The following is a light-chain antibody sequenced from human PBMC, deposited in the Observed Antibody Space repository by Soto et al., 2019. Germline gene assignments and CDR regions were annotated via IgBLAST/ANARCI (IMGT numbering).Light chain of an antibody. Sequence: QPVLTQSPSASASLGASVKLTCTLSSGHSSYAIACHQQQPEKGPRYLMKLNSDGSHSKGDGIPDRFSGSSSGAERYLTISSLQSEDEADYYCQTWGTGIPWVFGGGTQLTVL. V-gene: IGLV4-69*01. J-gene: IGLJ3*02. CDR1: SGHSSYA. CDR2: LNSDGSH. CDR3: QTWGTGIPWV.